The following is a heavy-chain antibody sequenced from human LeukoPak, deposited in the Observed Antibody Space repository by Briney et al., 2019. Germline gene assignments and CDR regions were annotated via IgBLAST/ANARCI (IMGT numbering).Heavy chain of an antibody. D-gene: IGHD6-19*01. J-gene: IGHJ4*02. CDR3: ARDSPRLSGWLGHFDY. Sequence: GGSLRLSCAASGFTFSSYAMSWARQAPGKGLEWVSAISGSGGSTYYADSVKGQFTISRDNSKNTLFLQMNNLRAEDTAVYYCARDSPRLSGWLGHFDYWGQGTLVTVSS. CDR2: ISGSGGST. V-gene: IGHV3-23*01. CDR1: GFTFSSYA.